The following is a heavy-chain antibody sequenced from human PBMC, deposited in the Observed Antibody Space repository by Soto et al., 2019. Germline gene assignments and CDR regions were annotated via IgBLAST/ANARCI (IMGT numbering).Heavy chain of an antibody. D-gene: IGHD3-22*01. J-gene: IGHJ4*02. CDR2: ISYDGSNK. V-gene: IGHV3-30-3*01. CDR1: GFTFSSYA. Sequence: ESGGGVVQPGRSLRLSCAASGFTFSSYAMHWVRQAPGKGLEWVAVISYDGSNKYYADSVKGRFTISRDNSKNTLYLQMNSLRAEDTAVYYCARDPRADYYDSSGYWGYYFDYWGQGTLVTVSS. CDR3: ARDPRADYYDSSGYWGYYFDY.